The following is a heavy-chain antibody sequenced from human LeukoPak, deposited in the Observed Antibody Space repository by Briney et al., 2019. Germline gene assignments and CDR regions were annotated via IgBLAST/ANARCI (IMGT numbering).Heavy chain of an antibody. V-gene: IGHV5-51*01. CDR3: ARVGATVTIDYYYYGLDV. D-gene: IGHD4-11*01. Sequence: GESLKISCKGSGYSFASYWIGWVRHMPGQGLEWMGIIYPGDSDTRYSPSFQGQVTISADKSISSAYLQWSSLKASDTAMYYCARVGATVTIDYYYYGLDVWGQGTAVTVSS. J-gene: IGHJ6*02. CDR1: GYSFASYW. CDR2: IYPGDSDT.